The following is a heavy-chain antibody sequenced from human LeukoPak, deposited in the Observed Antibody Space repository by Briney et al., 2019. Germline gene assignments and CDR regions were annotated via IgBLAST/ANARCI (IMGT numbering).Heavy chain of an antibody. CDR3: AKRLTTMIVVVINDAFDI. CDR1: GFIFSNYG. J-gene: IGHJ3*02. Sequence: GGSLRLSCAASGFIFSNYGMNWDRQAPGKGLEWVAAISASGSATSCADSVRGRFTISRDNSKSTTYLQMNSLRAEDTAVYYCAKRLTTMIVVVINDAFDIWGQGTMVTVSS. D-gene: IGHD3-22*01. V-gene: IGHV3-23*01. CDR2: ISASGSAT.